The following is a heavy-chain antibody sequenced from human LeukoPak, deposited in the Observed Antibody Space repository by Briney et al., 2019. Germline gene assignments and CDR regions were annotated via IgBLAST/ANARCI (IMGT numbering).Heavy chain of an antibody. J-gene: IGHJ6*03. CDR3: ARHRVGATYYYMDV. CDR1: GGSISSSSYY. V-gene: IGHV4-39*01. D-gene: IGHD1-26*01. Sequence: PSETLSLTCTVSGGSISSSSYYWGWIRQPPGKGLEWIGSIYYSGSTYYNPSLKSRVTISVDASKNQFSLKLRSVTAADTAVYYCARHRVGATYYYMDVWGKGTTVTVS. CDR2: IYYSGST.